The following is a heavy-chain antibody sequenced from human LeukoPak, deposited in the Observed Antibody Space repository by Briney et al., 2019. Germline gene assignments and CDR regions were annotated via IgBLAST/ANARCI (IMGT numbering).Heavy chain of an antibody. J-gene: IGHJ4*02. CDR3: ARGEISVSTITY. D-gene: IGHD5-12*01. Sequence: GGSLRLSCAASGFTFSSFAMGWVRQAPGKGLEWVSSISGSGGNTYYADSVKGRFSISRDNAKNTLYLQMNSLGPEDTGVYYCARGEISVSTITYWGRGTLVTVSS. V-gene: IGHV3-23*01. CDR2: ISGSGGNT. CDR1: GFTFSSFA.